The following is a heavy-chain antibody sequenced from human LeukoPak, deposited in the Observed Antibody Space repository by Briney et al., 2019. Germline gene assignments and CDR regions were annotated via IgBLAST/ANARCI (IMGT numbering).Heavy chain of an antibody. V-gene: IGHV1-8*01. CDR1: GYTFTSYD. D-gene: IGHD3-10*01. Sequence: VASVKVSCKASGYTFTSYDINWVRQATGQGLEWMGWMNPNSGNTGYAQKFQGRVTMTRNTSISTAYMELSRLRSDDTAVYYCARGLWFGESSYWGQGTLVTVSS. CDR2: MNPNSGNT. J-gene: IGHJ4*02. CDR3: ARGLWFGESSY.